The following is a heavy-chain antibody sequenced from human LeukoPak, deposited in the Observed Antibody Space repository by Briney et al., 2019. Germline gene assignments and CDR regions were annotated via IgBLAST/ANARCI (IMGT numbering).Heavy chain of an antibody. V-gene: IGHV4-39*07. CDR2: IYYSGST. Sequence: PSETLSLTCTVSGGSISSSNYYWGWIRQPPGKGLEWIGSIYYSGSTYSNPSLKRRVTISVDTSKTQFSLKLRSVTAADTAVYYCAGTVLRFLEWLSPKYYYYYGMDVWGQGTTVTVSS. D-gene: IGHD3-3*01. CDR3: AGTVLRFLEWLSPKYYYYYGMDV. J-gene: IGHJ6*02. CDR1: GGSISSSNYY.